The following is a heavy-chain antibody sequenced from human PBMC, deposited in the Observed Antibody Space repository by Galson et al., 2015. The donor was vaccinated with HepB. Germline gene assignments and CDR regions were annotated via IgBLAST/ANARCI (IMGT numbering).Heavy chain of an antibody. D-gene: IGHD3-3*01. CDR3: ARDHDFWSGYSHPGGYGMDV. CDR2: ISSSSSTI. Sequence: SLRLSCAASGFTFSSYSMNWVRQAPGKGLEWVSYISSSSSTIYYADSVKGRFTISRDNAKNSLYLQMNSLRDEDTAVYYCARDHDFWSGYSHPGGYGMDVWGQGTTVTVSS. CDR1: GFTFSSYS. V-gene: IGHV3-48*02. J-gene: IGHJ6*02.